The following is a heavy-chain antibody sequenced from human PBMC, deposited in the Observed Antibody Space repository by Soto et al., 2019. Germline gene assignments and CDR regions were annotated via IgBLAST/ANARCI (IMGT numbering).Heavy chain of an antibody. Sequence: SETLSLTCAVYGESLGGYYWSWTRQPPGKGLEWIGEVHHSGSTNYNPSLKSRVTISLDTSKNQFFLKLNSVTAADTAVYFCARVMTAADWHFDLWGRGTLVTVS. V-gene: IGHV4-34*01. CDR2: VHHSGST. CDR3: ARVMTAADWHFDL. D-gene: IGHD2-21*02. CDR1: GESLGGYY. J-gene: IGHJ2*01.